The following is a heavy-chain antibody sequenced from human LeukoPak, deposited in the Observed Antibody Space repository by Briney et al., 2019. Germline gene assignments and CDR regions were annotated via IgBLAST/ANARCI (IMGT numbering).Heavy chain of an antibody. J-gene: IGHJ6*02. CDR3: ARDLASTGPYWYGLDV. CDR1: GGFATYYC. CDR2: VCSSGNT. Sequence: PSETLSITCAVSGGFATYYCWSWIRQSSGKGLEWIGSVCSSGNTKYSPALKSRVTISRDTSRDQFSLKMTSVTAADTAMYYCARDLASTGPYWYGLDVWGQGTAVTVSS. D-gene: IGHD2-21*01. V-gene: IGHV4-59*02.